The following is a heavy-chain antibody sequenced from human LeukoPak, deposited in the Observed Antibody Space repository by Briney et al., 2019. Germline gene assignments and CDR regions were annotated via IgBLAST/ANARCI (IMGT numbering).Heavy chain of an antibody. J-gene: IGHJ5*02. CDR2: ISGSVGST. CDR3: AKAPGYDILTGYSPLIRFDP. V-gene: IGHV3-23*01. CDR1: GLTSSSHA. Sequence: GSLTLSWLPAGLTSSSHAMSWVSQPPGSGLEWVSSISGSVGSTYYADTVKGRFTISRDNSKNTLYLQINSLRAEDTAVYYCAKAPGYDILTGYSPLIRFDPWGQGTLVTVSS. D-gene: IGHD3-9*01.